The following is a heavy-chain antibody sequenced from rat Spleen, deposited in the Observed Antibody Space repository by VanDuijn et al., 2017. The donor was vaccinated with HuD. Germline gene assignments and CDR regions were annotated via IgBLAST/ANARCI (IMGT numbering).Heavy chain of an antibody. V-gene: IGHV5-20*01. CDR1: GFTFSDYD. CDR3: TTEGYYRFDY. D-gene: IGHD1-1*01. Sequence: EVQLVESGGGLVRPGRSLKLSCAASGFTFSDYDIAWVRQSPAKGLEWVASISSGGGGTYYPDSVKGRFTSSRDKAKSSLYLQMDSRRSEDTATYYCTTEGYYRFDYWGQGVMVTVSS. CDR2: ISSGGGGT. J-gene: IGHJ2*01.